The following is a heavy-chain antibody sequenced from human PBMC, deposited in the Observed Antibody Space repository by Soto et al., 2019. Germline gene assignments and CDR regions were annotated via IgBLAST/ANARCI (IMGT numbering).Heavy chain of an antibody. CDR3: ARESNAHFDY. J-gene: IGHJ4*02. CDR1: GFTFSSWW. V-gene: IGHV3-7*03. CDR2: IAHDGSEK. Sequence: EVQLVESGGGLVQPGGSLRLSCAVSGFTFSSWWMSWVRQAPGRGLEWVATIAHDGSEKFYVDPVKGRFTISRDNTKNSLYLPMNSLRAEDTAVYYCARESNAHFDYWGQGTLVTVSS. D-gene: IGHD7-27*01.